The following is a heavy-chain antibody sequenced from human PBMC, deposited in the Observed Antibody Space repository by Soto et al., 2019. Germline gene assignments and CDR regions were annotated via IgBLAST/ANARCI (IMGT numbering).Heavy chain of an antibody. CDR3: APRGRRLGEQSEFEH. V-gene: IGHV2-5*02. CDR2: IYWDDDK. CDR1: GFSLSTSGVG. D-gene: IGHD3-16*01. Sequence: QITLKESGPTLVKPTQTLTLTCTFSGFSLSTSGVGVGWIRQPPGKALEWLALIYWDDDKRYSPSLKSRLTIPKDTPKNPVVLTMANKDPVDPAPYFRAPRGRRLGEQSEFEHWGQGNLVTLSS. J-gene: IGHJ4*02.